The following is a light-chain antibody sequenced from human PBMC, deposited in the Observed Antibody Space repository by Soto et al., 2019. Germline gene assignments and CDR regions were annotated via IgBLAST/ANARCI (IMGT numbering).Light chain of an antibody. CDR1: QSVSSSY. CDR3: QQYSSSPRT. CDR2: GAS. J-gene: IGKJ1*01. Sequence: EIVLTQSPGTLSLSPGERATLSCRASQSVSSSYLAWYQQKPGQAPRLLIYGASSRATGIPDRFSGSGSGTDFTLTISRREHEDFAVYYCQQYSSSPRTFGQGTKVEIK. V-gene: IGKV3-20*01.